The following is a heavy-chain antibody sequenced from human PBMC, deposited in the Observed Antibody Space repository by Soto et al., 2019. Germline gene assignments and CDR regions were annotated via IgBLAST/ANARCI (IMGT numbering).Heavy chain of an antibody. J-gene: IGHJ4*02. V-gene: IGHV1-69*01. CDR1: GGTFSSYA. CDR3: ARDMYYYDSSGYFDY. CDR2: IIPIFGTA. D-gene: IGHD3-22*01. Sequence: QVQLVQSGAEVKKPGSSVKVSCKASGGTFSSYAISWVRQAPGQGLEWMGGIIPIFGTANYAQKFQGRVTISADQSTITAYIELSSLRSENTAVYSCARDMYYYDSSGYFDYWGQGTLVTVS.